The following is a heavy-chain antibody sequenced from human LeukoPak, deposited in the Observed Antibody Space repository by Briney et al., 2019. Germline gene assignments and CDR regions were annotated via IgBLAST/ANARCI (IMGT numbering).Heavy chain of an antibody. V-gene: IGHV4-30-2*01. D-gene: IGHD3-9*01. Sequence: PSETLSLTCAVSGGSISSGGYSWSWIRQPPGKGLEWIGYIYHSGSTYYNPSLKSRVTISVDTSKNQFSLKLSSVTAADTAVYYCASLYRGDILTWGQGTLVTVSS. CDR1: GGSISSGGYS. J-gene: IGHJ4*02. CDR2: IYHSGST. CDR3: ASLYRGDILT.